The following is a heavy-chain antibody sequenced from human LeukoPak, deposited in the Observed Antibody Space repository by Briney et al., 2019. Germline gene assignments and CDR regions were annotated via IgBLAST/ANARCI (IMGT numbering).Heavy chain of an antibody. CDR2: IYYSGST. V-gene: IGHV4-59*01. Sequence: PSETLSLTCTVSGGSISSYYWSWIRQPPGKGLEWIGYIYYSGSTNYNPSLKSRVTISVDTSKNQFSLKLSSVTAADTAVYYRARVHSGGWYDYWGQGTLVTVSS. CDR1: GGSISSYY. CDR3: ARVHSGGWYDY. J-gene: IGHJ4*02. D-gene: IGHD6-19*01.